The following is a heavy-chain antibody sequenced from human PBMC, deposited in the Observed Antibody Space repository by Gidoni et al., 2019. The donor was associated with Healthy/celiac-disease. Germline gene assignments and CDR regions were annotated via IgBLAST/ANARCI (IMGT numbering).Heavy chain of an antibody. J-gene: IGHJ5*02. CDR1: GGSLRSRSYY. D-gene: IGHD2-2*01. CDR2: IYYSGST. V-gene: IGHV4-39*01. Sequence: QLQLQESGPGLVKPSETLSLTCTVSGGSLRSRSYYWGWIRQPPGKGLEWIGSIYYSGSTYYNPSLKSRVTISVDTSKNQFSLKLSSVTAADTAVYYCARIRYCSSTSCNWFDPWGQGTLVTVSS. CDR3: ARIRYCSSTSCNWFDP.